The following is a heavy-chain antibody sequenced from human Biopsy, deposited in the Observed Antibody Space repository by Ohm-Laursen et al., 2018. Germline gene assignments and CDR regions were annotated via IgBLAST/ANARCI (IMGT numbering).Heavy chain of an antibody. Sequence: SLRLSCAASGFTFSAYVMNWVRQAPGKGLEWVSYISFTGTSSYYADSVKGRFTISRDNAKNSLYLQMNSRRAEDTGIYYCARDLKWGQGTLVTVSS. V-gene: IGHV3-48*03. CDR2: ISFTGTSS. J-gene: IGHJ4*02. CDR3: ARDLK. CDR1: GFTFSAYV.